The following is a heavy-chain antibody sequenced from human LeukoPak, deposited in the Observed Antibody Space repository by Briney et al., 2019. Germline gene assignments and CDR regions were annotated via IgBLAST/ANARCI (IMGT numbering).Heavy chain of an antibody. V-gene: IGHV3-73*01. Sequence: GGSLRLSCAASGFTFSGSAMHWVRQASGKGLEWVGRIRNKANNYATAYAASVNGRFTISRDDSKNTAYLQMNSLQTEDTAVYYCTNWNDNWFDPWGQGTLVTVPS. CDR2: IRNKANNYAT. D-gene: IGHD1-1*01. CDR3: TNWNDNWFDP. CDR1: GFTFSGSA. J-gene: IGHJ5*02.